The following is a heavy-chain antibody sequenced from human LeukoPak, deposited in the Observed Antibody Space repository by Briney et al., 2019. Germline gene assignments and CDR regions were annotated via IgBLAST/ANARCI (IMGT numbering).Heavy chain of an antibody. CDR2: ISGSGGST. Sequence: PGGSLRLSCAASGFTFSSYAMSWVRQAPGKGLEWVSAISGSGGSTYYADSVKGRFTISRDNSKNTLYLQMNSLRAEDTAVCYCAKGGKWLTPPNPFDYWGQGTLVTVSS. D-gene: IGHD6-19*01. V-gene: IGHV3-23*01. CDR1: GFTFSSYA. J-gene: IGHJ4*02. CDR3: AKGGKWLTPPNPFDY.